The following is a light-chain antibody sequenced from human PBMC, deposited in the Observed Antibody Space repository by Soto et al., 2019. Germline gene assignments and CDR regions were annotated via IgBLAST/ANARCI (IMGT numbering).Light chain of an antibody. J-gene: IGKJ1*01. CDR1: QSVSSSY. CDR3: QQYGSSPWT. CDR2: GAS. V-gene: IGKV3-20*01. Sequence: EIVLTQSPGTLSLSPGERATLSCRASQSVSSSYLAWYQQKPGQAPRPLIYGASSRAIGIPDRFSGSGSGTDFTLTFSRLEPEDFAVYYCQQYGSSPWTFGQGTKV.